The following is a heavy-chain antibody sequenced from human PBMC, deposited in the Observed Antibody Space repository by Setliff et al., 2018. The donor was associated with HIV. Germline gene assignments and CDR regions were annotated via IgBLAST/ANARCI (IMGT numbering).Heavy chain of an antibody. CDR3: ARGLSSGWYGYWYFDL. CDR2: IHYSGST. D-gene: IGHD6-19*01. V-gene: IGHV4-59*08. J-gene: IGHJ2*01. CDR1: GGSITGHY. Sequence: KASETLSLTCTVSGGSITGHYWSWIRQPPGKGLEWIGYIHYSGSTNYNPSLKSRVTISIDTSKNQFSLKLSSVTAADTAVYYCARGLSSGWYGYWYFDLWGRGTLVTVSS.